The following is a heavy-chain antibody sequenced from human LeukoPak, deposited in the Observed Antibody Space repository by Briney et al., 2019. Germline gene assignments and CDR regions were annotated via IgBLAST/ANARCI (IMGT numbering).Heavy chain of an antibody. D-gene: IGHD2-2*01. V-gene: IGHV3-7*01. J-gene: IGHJ4*02. CDR3: VRDEPRYCSSTRCQGG. Sequence: GGSLRLSCAASGFTFSSYWMSWVRQAPGKGLEWVANIKQDGSEKHYVDSVKGRFTISRDNAKNSLYLQMNSLGAEDTAVYYCVRDEPRYCSSTRCQGGWGQGTLVTVSS. CDR1: GFTFSSYW. CDR2: IKQDGSEK.